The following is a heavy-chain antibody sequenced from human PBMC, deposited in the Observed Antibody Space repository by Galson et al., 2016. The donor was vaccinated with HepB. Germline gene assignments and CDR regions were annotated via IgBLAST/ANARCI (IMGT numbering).Heavy chain of an antibody. V-gene: IGHV3-33*08. CDR1: GISFSTYW. D-gene: IGHD6-6*01. J-gene: IGHJ6*01. CDR2: IWYDRGKE. Sequence: SLRLSCAASGISFSTYWMNWVRLAPGKGLEWVAVIWYDRGKEYYTESVKGRFTISRDNSKNTLYLEMNTLRVEDTAVYFCARGSSSRSIYYYYYYTMDVWGQGTTVTVSA. CDR3: ARGSSSRSIYYYYYYTMDV.